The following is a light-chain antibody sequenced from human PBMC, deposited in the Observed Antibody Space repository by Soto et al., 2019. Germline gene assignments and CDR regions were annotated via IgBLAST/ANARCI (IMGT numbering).Light chain of an antibody. V-gene: IGKV1-5*03. CDR2: KTS. Sequence: DIQMTQSPSTLSASVGDRVTITCRASQSFGRWLAWYQQKPGKAPELLIYKTSTLERGVPSRFSGSGSGTEFPLTISRLQPDDFATYYCQEYKTGPGYNFGQGTRLEIK. CDR1: QSFGRW. J-gene: IGKJ2*01. CDR3: QEYKTGPGYN.